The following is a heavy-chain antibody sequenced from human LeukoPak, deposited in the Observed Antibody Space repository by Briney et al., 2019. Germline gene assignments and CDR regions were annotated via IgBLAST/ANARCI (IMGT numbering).Heavy chain of an antibody. Sequence: GGSLRLSCAASGFTFDDYAMHWVRQAPGKGLEWVSGISWNSGSIGYADSVKGRFTISRDNAKNSLYLQMNSLRAEDTAVYYCARATTVDAFDIWGQGTMVTVSS. CDR2: ISWNSGSI. J-gene: IGHJ3*02. CDR1: GFTFDDYA. D-gene: IGHD4-17*01. V-gene: IGHV3-9*01. CDR3: ARATTVDAFDI.